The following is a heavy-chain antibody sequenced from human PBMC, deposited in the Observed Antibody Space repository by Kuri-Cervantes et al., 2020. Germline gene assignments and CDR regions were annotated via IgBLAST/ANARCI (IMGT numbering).Heavy chain of an antibody. D-gene: IGHD3-22*01. Sequence: SETLSLTCTVSGGSISSYYWSWIRQPPGKGLEWIGTIYYSGITYHNPSLKSRLTISVDTSKNQFSLKLTSVTVADSATYYCAKQWSGFSSGWFFLWGQGALVTVSS. CDR2: IYYSGIT. V-gene: IGHV4-59*04. CDR3: AKQWSGFSSGWFFL. J-gene: IGHJ5*02. CDR1: GGSISSYY.